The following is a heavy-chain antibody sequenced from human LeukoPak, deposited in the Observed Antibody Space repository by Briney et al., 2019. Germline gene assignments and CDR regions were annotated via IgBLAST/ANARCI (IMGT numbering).Heavy chain of an antibody. J-gene: IGHJ4*02. CDR3: ARHSIVGQWLVPFDY. CDR1: GGSISSYY. D-gene: IGHD6-19*01. Sequence: SETLSLTCTVSGGSISSYYWSWIRQPAGKGLEWIGRFYISGSTNYNPSLKSRVTMSVDTSKNQFSLRLNSVTAADTAVYYCARHSIVGQWLVPFDYWGQGTLVTVSS. CDR2: FYISGST. V-gene: IGHV4-4*07.